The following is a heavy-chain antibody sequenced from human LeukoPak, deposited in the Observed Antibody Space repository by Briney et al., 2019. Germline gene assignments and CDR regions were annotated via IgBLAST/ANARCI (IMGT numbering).Heavy chain of an antibody. V-gene: IGHV4-34*01. D-gene: IGHD6-13*01. CDR1: GGSFSGYY. CDR2: INHSGST. J-gene: IGHJ5*02. CDR3: ARHEVGAAAGLGWFDP. Sequence: SETLSLTCAVYGGSFSGYYWSWIRQPPGKGLEWIGEINHSGSTNYNPSLKSRVTISVDTSKNQFSLKLSSVTAADTAVYYCARHEVGAAAGLGWFDPWGQGTLVTVSS.